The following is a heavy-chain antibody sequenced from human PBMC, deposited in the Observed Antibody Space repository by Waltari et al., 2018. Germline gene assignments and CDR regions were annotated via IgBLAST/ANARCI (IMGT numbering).Heavy chain of an antibody. J-gene: IGHJ4*02. D-gene: IGHD3-22*01. CDR1: GFTFSSYG. Sequence: QVQLVESGGGVVQPGRSLRLSCAASGFTFSSYGMHWVRQAPGKGLEWVAVIWYDGSNKYYADSVKGLFTISRDNSKNTLYLQMNSLRAEDTAVYYCARDLYDSSGYWVGPFDYWGQGTLVTVSS. CDR3: ARDLYDSSGYWVGPFDY. CDR2: IWYDGSNK. V-gene: IGHV3-33*01.